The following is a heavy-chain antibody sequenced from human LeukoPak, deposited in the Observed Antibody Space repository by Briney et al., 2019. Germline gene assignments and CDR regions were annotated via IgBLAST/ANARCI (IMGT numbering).Heavy chain of an antibody. CDR2: IYYSGST. CDR3: ARARRDRGYSYYYCDY. Sequence: SETLSLTCTVPGGSISSYYWSWIRQPPGKGLEWIGYIYYSGSTNYNPSLKSRVTISVDTSKNQFSLKLSSVTAADTAVYYCARARRDRGYSYYYCDYWGQGTLVTVSS. J-gene: IGHJ4*02. D-gene: IGHD5-18*01. CDR1: GGSISSYY. V-gene: IGHV4-59*01.